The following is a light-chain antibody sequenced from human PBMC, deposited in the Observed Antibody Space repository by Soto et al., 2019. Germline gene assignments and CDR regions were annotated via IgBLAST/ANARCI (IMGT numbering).Light chain of an antibody. CDR3: QHYNNWIAS. CDR1: QSVSSNY. CDR2: GAS. Sequence: EIVLTQSPGTLSLSPGERATLSCRASQSVSSNYLAWYQHKPGQAPRLLIYGASSRATGIPDRFSGSGSETDFTLTISSLQSEDFAVYYCQHYNNWIASFGGGTKVDIK. V-gene: IGKV3-20*01. J-gene: IGKJ4*01.